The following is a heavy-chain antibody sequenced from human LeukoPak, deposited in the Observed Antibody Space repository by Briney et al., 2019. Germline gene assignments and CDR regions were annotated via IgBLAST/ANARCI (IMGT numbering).Heavy chain of an antibody. Sequence: GGSLRLSCAASGFTFSSYAMNWVRQAPGKGLEWVSAISGSGGSTYYADSVKGRFTISRDNSKNTLYLQMNSLRAEDTAVYYCAKAPRGYSSGPSDYWGQGTLVTVSS. J-gene: IGHJ4*02. CDR2: ISGSGGST. D-gene: IGHD6-19*01. V-gene: IGHV3-23*01. CDR1: GFTFSSYA. CDR3: AKAPRGYSSGPSDY.